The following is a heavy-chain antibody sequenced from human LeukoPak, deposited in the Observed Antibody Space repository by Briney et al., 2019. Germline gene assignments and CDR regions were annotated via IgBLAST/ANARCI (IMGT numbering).Heavy chain of an antibody. D-gene: IGHD3-10*01. J-gene: IGHJ4*02. CDR1: GFTFSSYG. Sequence: GGSLRLSCAASGFTFSSYGMHWVRQAPGKGLEWVAVIWYDGSNKYYADSVKGRFTISRDNSKNTLYLQMNSLRAEDTAVYYCAKARDYGSGSCFDYWGQGTLVTVPS. V-gene: IGHV3-33*06. CDR3: AKARDYGSGSCFDY. CDR2: IWYDGSNK.